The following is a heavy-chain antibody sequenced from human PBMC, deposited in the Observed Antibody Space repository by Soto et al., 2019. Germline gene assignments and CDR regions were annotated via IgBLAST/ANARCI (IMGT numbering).Heavy chain of an antibody. CDR3: AKDGIVLVRAYFDY. V-gene: IGHV3-30*18. J-gene: IGHJ4*02. CDR2: ISYDGSNK. Sequence: PGGSLRLSCAASGFTFSSYGMHWVRQAPGKGLEWVAVISYDGSNKYYADSVKGRFTISRDNSKNTLYLQMNSLRAEDTAVYYCAKDGIVLVRAYFDYWGQGTLVTVSS. D-gene: IGHD2-2*01. CDR1: GFTFSSYG.